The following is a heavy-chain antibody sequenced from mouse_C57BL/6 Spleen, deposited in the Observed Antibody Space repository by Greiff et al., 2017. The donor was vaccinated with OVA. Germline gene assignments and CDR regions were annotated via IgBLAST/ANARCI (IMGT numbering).Heavy chain of an antibody. CDR2: INYDGSST. J-gene: IGHJ4*01. D-gene: IGHD1-3*01. CDR1: GFTFSDYY. CDR3: ARDYIAMDY. V-gene: IGHV5-16*01. Sequence: DVQLVESEGGLVQPGSSMKLSCTASGFTFSDYYMAWVRQVPEKGLEWVANINYDGSSTYYLDSLKSRFIISRDNAKNILYLQMSSLKSEDTATYYCARDYIAMDYWGQGTSVTVSS.